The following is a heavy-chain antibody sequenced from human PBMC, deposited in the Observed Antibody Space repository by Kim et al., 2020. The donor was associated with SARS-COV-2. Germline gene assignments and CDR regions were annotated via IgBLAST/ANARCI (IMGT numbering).Heavy chain of an antibody. D-gene: IGHD6-13*01. J-gene: IGHJ4*02. Sequence: SQTLSLTCAVYGGSFSGYYWSWIRQPPGKGLEWIGEINHSGSTNYNPSLKSRVTISVDTSKNQFSLKLSSVTAADTAVYYCASSSSWYSRRVIDYWGQGTLVTVSS. CDR2: INHSGST. CDR3: ASSSSWYSRRVIDY. CDR1: GGSFSGYY. V-gene: IGHV4-34*01.